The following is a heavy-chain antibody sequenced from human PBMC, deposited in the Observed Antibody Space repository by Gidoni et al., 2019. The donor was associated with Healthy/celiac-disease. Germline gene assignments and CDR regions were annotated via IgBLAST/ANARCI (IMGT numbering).Heavy chain of an antibody. J-gene: IGHJ5*02. V-gene: IGHV4-30-4*01. Sequence: QVQLQESGPGLVKPSQTLSPTCTVPVGSFSCGDYYWSWIRQPPGKGLEWIGYIYYSGSTYYNPSLKSRVTISVDTSKNQFSMKLSSVTAADTAVYYCARGEYGSGSYFHYNWFDPWGQGTLVTVSS. CDR1: VGSFSCGDYY. CDR2: IYYSGST. D-gene: IGHD3-10*01. CDR3: ARGEYGSGSYFHYNWFDP.